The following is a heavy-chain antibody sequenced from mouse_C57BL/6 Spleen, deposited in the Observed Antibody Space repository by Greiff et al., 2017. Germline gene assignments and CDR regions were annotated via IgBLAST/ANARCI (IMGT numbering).Heavy chain of an antibody. CDR1: GYSFTGYY. J-gene: IGHJ4*01. Sequence: VQLQQSGPELVKPGASVKISCKASGYSFTGYYMNWVKQSPEKSLEWIGEINPSTGGTTYNQKFKAKATLTVDKSSSTAYMQLKSLTSEDSAVYECSRREYGPYAMDYWGQGTSVTVSS. CDR3: SRREYGPYAMDY. V-gene: IGHV1-42*01. D-gene: IGHD1-1*02. CDR2: INPSTGGT.